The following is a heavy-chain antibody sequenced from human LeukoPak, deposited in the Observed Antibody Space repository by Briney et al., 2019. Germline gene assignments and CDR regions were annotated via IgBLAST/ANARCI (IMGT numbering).Heavy chain of an antibody. J-gene: IGHJ3*02. CDR2: IYYTGNT. CDR1: GGSMSTYY. V-gene: IGHV4-59*01. Sequence: SETLSLTCTVSGGSMSTYYWTWIRQPPGKGLEWIGYIYYTGNTNYNPSLKSRVTISLDTSKNQFSLKLSSVAAADAAVYYCARRRGGSDYEAFDIWGQGTMVTVSS. D-gene: IGHD5-12*01. CDR3: ARRRGGSDYEAFDI.